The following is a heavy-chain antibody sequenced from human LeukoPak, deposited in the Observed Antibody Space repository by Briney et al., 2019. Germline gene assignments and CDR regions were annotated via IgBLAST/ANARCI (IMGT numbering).Heavy chain of an antibody. Sequence: SETLSVTCAVYGGSFSGYYWSWIRQPPGNGLEWIGEINHSGSTNYNPSLKSRVTISVDTSKNQFSLKLSSVTAADTAVYYCASLVAARDTPYYYGMDVWGQGTTVTVSS. J-gene: IGHJ6*02. CDR2: INHSGST. V-gene: IGHV4-34*01. CDR3: ASLVAARDTPYYYGMDV. CDR1: GGSFSGYY. D-gene: IGHD6-6*01.